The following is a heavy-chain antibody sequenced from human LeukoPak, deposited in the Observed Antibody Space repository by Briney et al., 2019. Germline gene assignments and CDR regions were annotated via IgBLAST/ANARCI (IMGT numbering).Heavy chain of an antibody. Sequence: PGGSLRLSCAAYGLTVSSEYLAWVPQAPGKGLEWISVIYGAGATYYADSVQGRFTISRDTYSNALYLQMNSLRVEDTAVYHCARLLPASRHYFDYWGQGTLVTVSS. CDR2: IYGAGAT. J-gene: IGHJ4*02. D-gene: IGHD2-15*01. CDR3: ARLLPASRHYFDY. CDR1: GLTVSSEY. V-gene: IGHV3-53*01.